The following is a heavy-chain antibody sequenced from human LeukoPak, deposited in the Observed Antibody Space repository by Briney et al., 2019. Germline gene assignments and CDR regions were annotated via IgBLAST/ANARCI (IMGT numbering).Heavy chain of an antibody. CDR3: ARLEELSSDDY. CDR1: GYTFTSYD. D-gene: IGHD3-16*02. V-gene: IGHV1-8*03. CDR2: MNPNSGNT. Sequence: ASVKVSCKASGYTFTSYDINWVRQATGQGPEWMGWMNPNSGNTGYAQKFRGRASITRNTSISTAYMELSSLVSEDTAVYYCARLEELSSDDYWGQGTLVTVSS. J-gene: IGHJ4*02.